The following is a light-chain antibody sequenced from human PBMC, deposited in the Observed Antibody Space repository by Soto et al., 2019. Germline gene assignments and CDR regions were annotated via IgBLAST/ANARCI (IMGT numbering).Light chain of an antibody. J-gene: IGKJ1*01. V-gene: IGKV3D-15*01. CDR3: KQYNHWPGT. CDR2: RAS. Sequence: EIVMTQSPVTLSVSPGEKATFSCRASQSVTNNLAWYQQTPGQAPRLLIYRASTRVTGVPVRFSGSGSGTQFTLTISSLQSEDSAVYYCKQYNHWPGTFGQGTKVEIK. CDR1: QSVTNN.